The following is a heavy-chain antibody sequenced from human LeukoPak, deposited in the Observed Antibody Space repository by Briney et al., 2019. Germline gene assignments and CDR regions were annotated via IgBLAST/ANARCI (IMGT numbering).Heavy chain of an antibody. Sequence: AGGSLRLSCAASGFTVSSNYMSWVRQAPGKGLEWVSVIYSGGSTYYADSVKGRSTISRDNSKNTLYLQMNSLRAEDTAVYYCARAEIGLRFDYWGQGTMVTVSS. V-gene: IGHV3-66*01. CDR1: GFTVSSNY. CDR3: ARAEIGLRFDY. J-gene: IGHJ4*02. CDR2: IYSGGST.